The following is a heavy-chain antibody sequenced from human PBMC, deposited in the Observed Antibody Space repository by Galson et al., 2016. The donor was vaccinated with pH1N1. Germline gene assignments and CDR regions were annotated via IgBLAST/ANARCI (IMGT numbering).Heavy chain of an antibody. V-gene: IGHV1-69*13. CDR1: GGTFSSYA. J-gene: IGHJ4*02. D-gene: IGHD5-24*01. CDR2: IIPIFGIL. CDR3: AGAGFGTYKFDS. Sequence: QSGAEVKKPGSSVKVSCKASGGTFSSYAISWVRQAPGHGLEWMGGIIPIFGILNYAQHFQGRVTITADEFTSTAYMELSSLTSEDTAVYYCAGAGFGTYKFDSWGQGTLVTVSS.